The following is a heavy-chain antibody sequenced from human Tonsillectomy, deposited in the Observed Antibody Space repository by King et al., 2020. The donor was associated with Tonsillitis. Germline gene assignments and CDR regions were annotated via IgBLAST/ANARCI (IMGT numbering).Heavy chain of an antibody. CDR3: ARVGVYSSPPTRNYYGMDV. CDR1: GYSISSGYY. J-gene: IGHJ6*02. CDR2: IYHSGST. Sequence: VQLQESGPGLVKPSETLSLTCTVSGYSISSGYYWGWIRQPPGKGLEWIGSIYHSGSTYYNPSLKSRVTISVDTSKNQFSLKLSSVTAADTAVYYCARVGVYSSPPTRNYYGMDVWGQGTTVTVSS. V-gene: IGHV4-38-2*02. D-gene: IGHD6-13*01.